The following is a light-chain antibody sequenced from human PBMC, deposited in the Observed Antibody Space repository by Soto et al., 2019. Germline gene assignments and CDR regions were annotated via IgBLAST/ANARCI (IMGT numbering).Light chain of an antibody. CDR2: AAS. CDR1: QSISNY. Sequence: DIPMTQSPSSLSATVGDSVTITCRASQSISNYLNWYQQKPGKAPKLLVYAASSLQSGVPSRFSGSGSGTDFTLTISSLQPEDFATYYCQQSYSTPFIFGPGTKVDIK. CDR3: QQSYSTPFI. J-gene: IGKJ3*01. V-gene: IGKV1-39*01.